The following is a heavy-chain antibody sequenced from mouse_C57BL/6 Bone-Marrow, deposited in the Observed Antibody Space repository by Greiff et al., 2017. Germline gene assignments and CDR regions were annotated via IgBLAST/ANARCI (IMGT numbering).Heavy chain of an antibody. CDR1: GYTFTNYW. J-gene: IGHJ4*01. V-gene: IGHV1-72*01. Sequence: QVQLQQPGAELVKPGASVKLSCKASGYTFTNYWMHWVKQRPGRGLEWIGRIDPNSGGTKYNEKFKSKATLTVDKPSSTAYMQLSSLTSEDSAVYCCARGGLFDYGSSPYAMGYWGQGTSVTVSS. CDR2: IDPNSGGT. CDR3: ARGGLFDYGSSPYAMGY. D-gene: IGHD1-1*01.